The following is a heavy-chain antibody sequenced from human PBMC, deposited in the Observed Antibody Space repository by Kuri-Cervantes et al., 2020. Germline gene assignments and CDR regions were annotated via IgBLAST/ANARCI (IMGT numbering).Heavy chain of an antibody. D-gene: IGHD6-13*01. Sequence: SETLSLTCAVYGGSFSGYYWSWIRQPPGKGLEWIGEINHSGSTNYNPSLKSRVTISVDKSKNQFSLKLSSVTAADTAVYYCARVPGYSSSWYGPWFDPWGQGTLVTVSS. CDR2: INHSGST. CDR1: GGSFSGYY. V-gene: IGHV4-34*01. J-gene: IGHJ5*02. CDR3: ARVPGYSSSWYGPWFDP.